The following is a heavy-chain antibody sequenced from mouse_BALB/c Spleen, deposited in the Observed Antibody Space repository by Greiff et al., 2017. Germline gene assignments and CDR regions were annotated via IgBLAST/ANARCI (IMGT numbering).Heavy chain of an antibody. V-gene: IGHV1S81*02. CDR1: GYTFTSYW. CDR3: ASYGNYGSGAMDY. CDR2: INPSNGRT. J-gene: IGHJ4*01. Sequence: VQLQQPGAELVKPGASVKLSCKASGYTFTSYWMHWVKQRPGQGLEWIGEINPSNGRTNYNEKFKSKATLTVDKSSSTAYMQLSSLTSEDSAVYYCASYGNYGSGAMDYWGQGTSVTVSS. D-gene: IGHD2-1*01.